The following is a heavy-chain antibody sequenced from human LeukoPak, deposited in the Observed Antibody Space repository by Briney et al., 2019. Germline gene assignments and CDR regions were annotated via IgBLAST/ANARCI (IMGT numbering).Heavy chain of an antibody. J-gene: IGHJ4*02. CDR3: ARDLNYDSSGLYDY. V-gene: IGHV3-21*01. CDR2: ISSSSSYV. Sequence: GGSLRLSCAASGFTFSSYSMNWVRQAPGKGLEWVSSISSSSSYVYYADSVKGRFTISRDNAKNSLYLQMNSLRAEDTAVYYCARDLNYDSSGLYDYWGQGTLVTVSS. CDR1: GFTFSSYS. D-gene: IGHD3-22*01.